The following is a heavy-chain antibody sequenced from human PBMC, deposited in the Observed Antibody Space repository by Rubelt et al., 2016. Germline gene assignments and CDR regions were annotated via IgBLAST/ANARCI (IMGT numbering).Heavy chain of an antibody. CDR3: AGGITIFGVASGYFDY. Sequence: QVQLQESGPGLVKPSETLSLTCTVSGGSISSYYWSWIRQPPGKGLEGIGYIYYRGSTDYNASLKSRVTSSVDPAKTQFSLKLGSVTSGDTAVYYRAGGITIFGVASGYFDYWGQGTLVTVSS. CDR2: IYYRGST. V-gene: IGHV4-59*01. D-gene: IGHD3-3*01. CDR1: GGSISSYY. J-gene: IGHJ4*02.